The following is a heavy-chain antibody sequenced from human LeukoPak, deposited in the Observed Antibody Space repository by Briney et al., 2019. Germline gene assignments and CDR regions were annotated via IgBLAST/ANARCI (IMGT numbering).Heavy chain of an antibody. J-gene: IGHJ6*03. V-gene: IGHV1-8*02. CDR2: MNPGSGDT. Sequence: ASVKVSCKASGYTFSNFDVNWARQAPGQGLEWMAWMNPGSGDTGYEGKFQARLTMSSNTSITTASMELSSLTSEDTAVYYCARSRRGYYMDVWGKGTTVIVSS. CDR3: ARSRRGYYMDV. CDR1: GYTFSNFD.